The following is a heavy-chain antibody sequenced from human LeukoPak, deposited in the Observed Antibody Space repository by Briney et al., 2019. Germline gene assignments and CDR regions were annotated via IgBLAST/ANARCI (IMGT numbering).Heavy chain of an antibody. D-gene: IGHD3-10*01. Sequence: SETLSLTCTVSGGSISGYYWSWIRQPPGKGLEWIGHIYYSGSTNYNPSLKSRVTISVDTSKNQFSLKLSSVTAADTAVYYCQWTTMVRGTWGFDAFDIWGQGTMVTVSS. CDR3: QWTTMVRGTWGFDAFDI. J-gene: IGHJ3*02. V-gene: IGHV4-59*12. CDR1: GGSISGYY. CDR2: IYYSGST.